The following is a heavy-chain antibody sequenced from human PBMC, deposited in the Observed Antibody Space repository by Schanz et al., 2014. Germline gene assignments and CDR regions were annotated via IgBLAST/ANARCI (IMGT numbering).Heavy chain of an antibody. J-gene: IGHJ6*02. D-gene: IGHD4-4*01. V-gene: IGHV1-18*01. CDR3: ASALTTWGCMDV. CDR1: GGTFNSYT. CDR2: ISAYNGNT. Sequence: QVQLVQSGAEVKKPGSSMKVSCKASGGTFNSYTINWVRQAPGQGLEWMGWISAYNGNTNYAQKLQGRVTMTTDTSTSTAYMELRSLRSDVSAVYYCASALTTWGCMDVWGQGTTVTVSS.